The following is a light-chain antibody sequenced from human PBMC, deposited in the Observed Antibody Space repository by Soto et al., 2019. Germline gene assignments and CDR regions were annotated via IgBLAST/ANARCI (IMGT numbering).Light chain of an antibody. CDR3: AAWDDSLNGPVV. J-gene: IGLJ2*01. Sequence: QSVLTQPPSASGTPGQRVTISCSGNSSNIGSNTVNWYQQLPGTAPKLLIYSNNQRPSGVPDRFSGSKSGTSASLAISGLQSEDEADYYYAAWDDSLNGPVVFGGGTKVTVL. CDR2: SNN. CDR1: SSNIGSNT. V-gene: IGLV1-44*01.